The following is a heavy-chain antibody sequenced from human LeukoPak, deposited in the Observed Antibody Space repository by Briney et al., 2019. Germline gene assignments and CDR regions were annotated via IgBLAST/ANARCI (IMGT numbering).Heavy chain of an antibody. V-gene: IGHV3-30*02. CDR3: AKSSSGYSSSWYLGYFDY. J-gene: IGHJ4*02. D-gene: IGHD6-13*01. CDR1: AFTFSSYG. Sequence: GRSLTLSCAPAAFTFSSYGMHCVRQAPSKWLEWVAFIRYDGSNKYYADSVKGRFNISRDNSKNTLYLQMNSLRAEDTAVYYCAKSSSGYSSSWYLGYFDYWGQGTLVTVSS. CDR2: IRYDGSNK.